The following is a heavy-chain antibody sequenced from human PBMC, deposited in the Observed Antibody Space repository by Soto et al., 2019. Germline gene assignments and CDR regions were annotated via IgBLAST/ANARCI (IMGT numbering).Heavy chain of an antibody. J-gene: IGHJ6*02. D-gene: IGHD2-2*01. V-gene: IGHV3-7*04. CDR2: IKEDGSEI. CDR3: ARGTPYCTSTSCSPSYSYGMDV. CDR1: GFTFSNYW. Sequence: EVQLVESGGGLVQPGGSLRLSYAASGFTFSNYWMSWVRQAPGKGLEWVANIKEDGSEIYFVDSVKGRFTISRDNAKNSLYLQMNSLRAEDTAVYYCARGTPYCTSTSCSPSYSYGMDVWGQGTTVTVSS.